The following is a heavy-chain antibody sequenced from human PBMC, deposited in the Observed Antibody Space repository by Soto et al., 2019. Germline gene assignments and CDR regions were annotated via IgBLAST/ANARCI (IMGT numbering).Heavy chain of an antibody. CDR3: AKGRGYSSSSYFDY. V-gene: IGHV3-23*01. CDR1: GFTVSSNY. J-gene: IGHJ4*02. CDR2: ISGSGGST. Sequence: GGSLRLSCAASGFTVSSNYMSWVRQAPGKGLEWVSAISGSGGSTYYADSVKGRFTISRDNSKNTLYLQMNSLRAEDTAVYYCAKGRGYSSSSYFDYWGQGTLVTVSS. D-gene: IGHD6-6*01.